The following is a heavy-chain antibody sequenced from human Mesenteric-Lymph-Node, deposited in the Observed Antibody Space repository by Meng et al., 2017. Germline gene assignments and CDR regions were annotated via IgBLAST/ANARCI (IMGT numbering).Heavy chain of an antibody. J-gene: IGHJ5*02. CDR2: IYYSGST. V-gene: IGHV4-59*12. CDR1: GGSISSYY. Sequence: SETLSLTCTVSGGSISSYYWSWIRQPPGKGLEWIGYIYYSGSTNYNPSLKSRVTISVDTSKNQFSLKLSSVTAADTAVYYCARGGIVVTKGETNWFDPWGQGTLVTVSS. CDR3: ARGGIVVTKGETNWFDP. D-gene: IGHD3-22*01.